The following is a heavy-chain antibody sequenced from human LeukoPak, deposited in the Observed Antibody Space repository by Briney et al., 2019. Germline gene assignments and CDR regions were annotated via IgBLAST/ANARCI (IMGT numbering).Heavy chain of an antibody. J-gene: IGHJ4*02. V-gene: IGHV4-34*01. CDR2: INHSGST. CDR3: ARVGYFDWLYYFDY. CDR1: GGSFSGYY. Sequence: SETLSLTCAVYGGSFSGYYWSWIRHPPGKGLEWIAEINHSGSTNYNPSLKSRVTISVDTSKNQFSLELSSVTAADTAVYYCARVGYFDWLYYFDYWGQGTLVTVSS. D-gene: IGHD3-9*01.